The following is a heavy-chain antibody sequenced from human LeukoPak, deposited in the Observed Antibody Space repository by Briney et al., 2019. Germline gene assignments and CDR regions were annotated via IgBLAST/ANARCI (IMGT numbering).Heavy chain of an antibody. CDR1: GYSFTSYW. V-gene: IGHV5-51*01. CDR3: AVDGAAAGTNSNNWFDP. J-gene: IGHJ5*02. CDR2: IYPGDSDT. D-gene: IGHD6-13*01. Sequence: ESLKISCKGSGYSFTSYWIGWVRQMPGKGLEWMGIIYPGDSDTRYSPSFQGQVTISADKSISTAYLQWSSLKASDTAMYYCAVDGAAAGTNSNNWFDPWGQGTLVTVSS.